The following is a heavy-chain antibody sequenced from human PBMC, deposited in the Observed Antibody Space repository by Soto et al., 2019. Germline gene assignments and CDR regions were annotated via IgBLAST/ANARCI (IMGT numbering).Heavy chain of an antibody. D-gene: IGHD6-13*01. CDR3: ARDGFGSIAAAGLDY. CDR1: GFTFSSYA. CDR2: ISGSGGST. Sequence: AGGSLRLSCAASGFTFSSYAMSWVRQAPGKGLEWVSAISGSGGSTYYADSVKGRFTISRDNSKNTLYLQMNSLRAEDTAVYYCARDGFGSIAAAGLDYWGQGTLVTVFS. J-gene: IGHJ4*02. V-gene: IGHV3-23*01.